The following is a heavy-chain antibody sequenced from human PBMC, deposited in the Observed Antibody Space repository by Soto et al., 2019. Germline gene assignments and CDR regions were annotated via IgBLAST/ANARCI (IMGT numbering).Heavy chain of an antibody. CDR1: GGSISSGGYS. Sequence: PSETLSLTCAVSGGSISSGGYSWSWIRQPPGKGLEWIGYIYHSGSTYYNPSLKSRVTISVDTSRKQFSLKVSSVTAADTAMYYCARANYVESSGPFDYWGPGTLVTVSS. CDR2: IYHSGST. D-gene: IGHD3-22*01. J-gene: IGHJ4*02. V-gene: IGHV4-30-2*01. CDR3: ARANYVESSGPFDY.